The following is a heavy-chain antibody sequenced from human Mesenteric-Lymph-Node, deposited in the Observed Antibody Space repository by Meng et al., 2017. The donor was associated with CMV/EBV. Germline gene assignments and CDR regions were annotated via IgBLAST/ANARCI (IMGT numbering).Heavy chain of an antibody. CDR2: VSTDSTYI. D-gene: IGHD3-10*01. J-gene: IGHJ4*02. CDR3: ARVVVDHYGSGSYDRFDS. Sequence: GESLKISCAASGFTFSSYIMNWVRQAPGKGLEWVSAVSTDSTYIYYADSVEGRFTISRDNAGNSLYLQMNSLRAEDTAVYYCARVVVDHYGSGSYDRFDSWGQGTLVTVSS. V-gene: IGHV3-21*01. CDR1: GFTFSSYI.